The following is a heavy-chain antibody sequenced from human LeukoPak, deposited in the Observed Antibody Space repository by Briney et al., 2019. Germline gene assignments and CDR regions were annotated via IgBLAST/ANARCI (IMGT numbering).Heavy chain of an antibody. J-gene: IGHJ4*02. Sequence: GGSLRLSCAASGFTFSSYEMNWVRQAPGKGLEWVSSISSSSSYIYYADSVKGRFTISRDNAKNSLYLQMNSLRAEDTAVYYCAKGPVVRGVTIILKTREKGALDYWGQGTLVTVSS. D-gene: IGHD3-10*01. CDR3: AKGPVVRGVTIILKTREKGALDY. V-gene: IGHV3-21*01. CDR2: ISSSSSYI. CDR1: GFTFSSYE.